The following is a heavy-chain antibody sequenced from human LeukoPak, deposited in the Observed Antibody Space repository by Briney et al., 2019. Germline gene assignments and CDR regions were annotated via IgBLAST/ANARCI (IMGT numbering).Heavy chain of an antibody. CDR1: GGSFSGYY. CDR3: ARSEMTLTSNWFDP. CDR2: IYTSGST. V-gene: IGHV4-59*10. J-gene: IGHJ5*02. Sequence: SETLSLTCAVYGGSFSGYYWSWIRQPAGKGLEWIGRIYTSGSTNYNPSLKSRVTMSVDTSKNQFSLKLSSVTAADTAVYYCARSEMTLTSNWFDPWGQGTLVTVSS.